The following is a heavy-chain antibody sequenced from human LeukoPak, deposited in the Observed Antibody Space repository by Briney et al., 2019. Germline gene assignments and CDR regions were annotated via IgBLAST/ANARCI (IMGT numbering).Heavy chain of an antibody. CDR3: ARGRQQLPKGYYFDY. CDR2: IKQDGSEK. Sequence: GGSLRLSCAASGFTFSSYRMSWVPQAPGKGLEWVANIKQDGSEKYYVDSEEGRFTISRDNAKNALYLQMNSLRAEDTAVYYCARGRQQLPKGYYFDYWGQGTLVTVSS. CDR1: GFTFSSYR. J-gene: IGHJ4*02. V-gene: IGHV3-7*01. D-gene: IGHD6-13*01.